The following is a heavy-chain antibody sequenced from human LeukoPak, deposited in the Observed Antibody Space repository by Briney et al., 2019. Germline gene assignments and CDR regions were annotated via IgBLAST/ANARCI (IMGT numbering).Heavy chain of an antibody. D-gene: IGHD6-19*01. V-gene: IGHV1-2*02. J-gene: IGHJ6*03. CDR3: ARGEGIAVAGTHYYYYYMDV. Sequence: ASVKVSCKASGYTFTGYYMHWVRQAPGQGLEWMGWINPNSGGTNYAQKFQGRVTMTRDTSISTAYMELSSLRSEDTAVYYCARGEGIAVAGTHYYYYYMDVWGKGTTVTVSS. CDR2: INPNSGGT. CDR1: GYTFTGYY.